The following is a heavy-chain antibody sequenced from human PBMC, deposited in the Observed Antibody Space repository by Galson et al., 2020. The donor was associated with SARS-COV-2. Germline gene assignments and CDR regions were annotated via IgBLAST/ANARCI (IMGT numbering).Heavy chain of an antibody. CDR1: GYTFTSYG. Sequence: GESLKISCKASGYTFTSYGINWVRQAPGQGLEWMGWISAYNGNTNYAQKLQGRVTMTTETSTSTAYMGLRSLRSDDTAVYYCARGPAPIVATIGYGMDVWGQGTTVTVSS. CDR3: ARGPAPIVATIGYGMDV. D-gene: IGHD5-12*01. V-gene: IGHV1-18*01. J-gene: IGHJ6*02. CDR2: ISAYNGNT.